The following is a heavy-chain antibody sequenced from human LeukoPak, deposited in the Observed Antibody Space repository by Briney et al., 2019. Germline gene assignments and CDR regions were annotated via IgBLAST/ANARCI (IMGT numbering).Heavy chain of an antibody. CDR2: ISYDGSNK. CDR3: ARDVYDFWSGCCLPYDY. D-gene: IGHD3-3*01. CDR1: GFTFSSYA. J-gene: IGHJ4*02. Sequence: GGSLRLSCAASGFTFSSYAMHWVRQAPGKGLEWVAVISYDGSNKYYADSVKGRFTISRDNSKNTLYLQMNSLRSDDTAVYYCARDVYDFWSGCCLPYDYWGQGTLVTVSS. V-gene: IGHV3-30-3*01.